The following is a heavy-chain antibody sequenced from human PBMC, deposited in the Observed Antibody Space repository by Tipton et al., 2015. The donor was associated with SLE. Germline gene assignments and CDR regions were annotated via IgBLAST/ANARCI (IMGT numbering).Heavy chain of an antibody. CDR2: INPNSGGT. CDR3: ARDPLYSSSPPFDY. CDR1: GYTFTGYY. J-gene: IGHJ4*02. V-gene: IGHV1-2*06. D-gene: IGHD6-6*01. Sequence: QLVQSGAEVKKPGASVKVSCEASGYTFTGYYMHWVRQAPGQGLEWMGRINPNSGGTNYAQKFQGRVTMTRDTSISTAYMELSRLRSDDTAVYYCARDPLYSSSPPFDYWGQGTLATVSS.